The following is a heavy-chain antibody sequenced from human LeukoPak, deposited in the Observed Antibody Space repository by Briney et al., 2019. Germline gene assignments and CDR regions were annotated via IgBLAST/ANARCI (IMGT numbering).Heavy chain of an antibody. CDR3: ARVRHSPFELGYHMDV. V-gene: IGHV4-34*01. CDR1: GGSFSGFY. CDR2: INLTANT. Sequence: SGTLSLTSAVDGGSFSGFYWTWIRQTPGKGLEWIGEINLTANTNYNPSLTDYSPALKSRVTISMDSSSNHLSLKLSSVTAADTGVYYCARVRHSPFELGYHMDVWGKGTPVTVSS. D-gene: IGHD1-26*01. J-gene: IGHJ6*03.